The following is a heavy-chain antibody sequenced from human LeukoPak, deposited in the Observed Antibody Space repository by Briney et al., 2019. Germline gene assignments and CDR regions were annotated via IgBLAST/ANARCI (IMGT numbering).Heavy chain of an antibody. Sequence: PSETLSLTCTVYGGSFSGYYWSWIRQPPGKGLEWIGEINHSGSTNYNPSLKSRVTISVDTSKNQFSLKLSSVTAADTAVYYCARAPRSTYDYWGQGTLVTVSS. CDR2: INHSGST. CDR3: ARAPRSTYDY. CDR1: GGSFSGYY. V-gene: IGHV4-34*01. J-gene: IGHJ4*02.